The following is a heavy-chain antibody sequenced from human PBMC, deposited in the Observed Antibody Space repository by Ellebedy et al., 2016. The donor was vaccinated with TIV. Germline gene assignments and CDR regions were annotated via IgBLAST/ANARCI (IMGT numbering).Heavy chain of an antibody. CDR2: IYYSGST. D-gene: IGHD4-17*01. V-gene: IGHV4-59*12. CDR1: GGSISSYY. J-gene: IGHJ4*02. Sequence: SETLSLXXTVSGGSISSYYWSWIRQPPGKGLEWIGYIYYSGSTDYNPSLKSRVTISVDTSKNQFSLKLSSVTAADTAVYYCARGPAGNTVTSTSTDYWGQGTLVTVSS. CDR3: ARGPAGNTVTSTSTDY.